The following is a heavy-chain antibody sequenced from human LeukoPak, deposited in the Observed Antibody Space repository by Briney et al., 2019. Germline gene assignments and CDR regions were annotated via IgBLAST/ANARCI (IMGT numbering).Heavy chain of an antibody. CDR3: AKRSYAYGGSNFDY. V-gene: IGHV3-30*02. D-gene: IGHD2-8*01. J-gene: IGHJ4*02. CDR2: IRYDGSNK. CDR1: GFTFSSYG. Sequence: PGGSLRLSCAASGFTFSSYGMHWVRQAPGKGLEWVAFIRYDGSNKYYADSLKGRFTISRDISKNTLFLQMNSLRAQDTAVYYCAKRSYAYGGSNFDYWGQGTLVTVSS.